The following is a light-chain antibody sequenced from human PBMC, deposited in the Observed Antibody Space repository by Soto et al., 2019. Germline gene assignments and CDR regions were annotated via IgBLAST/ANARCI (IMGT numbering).Light chain of an antibody. Sequence: EIVLTQSPGTLSLSPGERATLSCRASQNVGSRYLAWYQQKPGQAPRLLIYGTSNRATGIPDRVSGSGSGTYFSLTSSSLEPGDLAVYYCQQYSSSPRTFGQGTKVEIK. V-gene: IGKV3-20*01. CDR3: QQYSSSPRT. J-gene: IGKJ1*01. CDR1: QNVGSRY. CDR2: GTS.